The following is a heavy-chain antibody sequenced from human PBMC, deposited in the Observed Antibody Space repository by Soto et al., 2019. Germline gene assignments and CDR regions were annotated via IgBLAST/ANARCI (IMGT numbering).Heavy chain of an antibody. CDR1: GYTLTELS. D-gene: IGHD5-18*01. Sequence: ASVKVSCKVSGYTLTELSMHWVRQAPGKGLEWMGGFDPEGGETIYAQKFQGRVTMTEDTSTDTAYMELSSLRSEDTAVYYCATVIRVDTAMGSYYFDYWGQVTLVTVSS. J-gene: IGHJ4*01. CDR3: ATVIRVDTAMGSYYFDY. V-gene: IGHV1-24*01. CDR2: FDPEGGET.